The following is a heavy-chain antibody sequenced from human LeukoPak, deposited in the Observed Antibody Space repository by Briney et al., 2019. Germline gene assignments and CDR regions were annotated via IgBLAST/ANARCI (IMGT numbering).Heavy chain of an antibody. CDR2: INPNSGGT. CDR1: GYTFTGYY. D-gene: IGHD3-22*01. CDR3: ARGGGYYYDSSGYYY. Sequence: ASVKVSCKASGYTFTGYYMHWVRQAPGQGLEWMGRINPNSGGTNYAQKFRGRVTMTRDTSISTAYMELSRLRSDDTAVYYCARGGGYYYDSSGYYYWGQGTLVTVSS. J-gene: IGHJ4*02. V-gene: IGHV1-2*06.